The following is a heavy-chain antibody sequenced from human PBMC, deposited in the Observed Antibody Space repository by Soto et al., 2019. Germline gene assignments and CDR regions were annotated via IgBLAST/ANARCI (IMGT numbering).Heavy chain of an antibody. CDR1: GGSISSDY. Sequence: SETLSLTCTVSGGSISSDYWSWIRQPPGEGLEWIGYIYFSGGTNYNPSLKSRVTISVDRSKNQLSLRLASVTAADTTVYYCARTNAFHIWGQGTMVTVSS. J-gene: IGHJ3*02. V-gene: IGHV4-59*01. CDR3: ARTNAFHI. CDR2: IYFSGGT.